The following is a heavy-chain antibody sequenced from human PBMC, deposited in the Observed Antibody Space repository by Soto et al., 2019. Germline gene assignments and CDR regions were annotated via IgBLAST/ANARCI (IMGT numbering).Heavy chain of an antibody. J-gene: IGHJ6*02. Sequence: QVQLVESGGGVVQPGRSLRLSCAASGFTFSSYGMHWVRQAPGKGLEWVAVIWYDGSNKYYADSVKGRFTISRDNSKNTLDLQMNSRRAEDTAVYYCAREAGRVTTWYYYGMDVWGQGTTVTVSS. V-gene: IGHV3-33*01. CDR3: AREAGRVTTWYYYGMDV. D-gene: IGHD4-17*01. CDR2: IWYDGSNK. CDR1: GFTFSSYG.